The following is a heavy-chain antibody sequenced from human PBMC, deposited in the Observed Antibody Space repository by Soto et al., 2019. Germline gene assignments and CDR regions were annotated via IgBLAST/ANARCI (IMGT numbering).Heavy chain of an antibody. J-gene: IGHJ5*02. D-gene: IGHD2-15*01. CDR2: IYWDDDK. Sequence: QITLKESGPTLVKPTQTLTLTCTFSGFSLSTSGVGVGWIRQPPGKALEWLALIYWDDDKRYSPSLKSRLTITKDTSKNQVVLTMTNMDPVDTATYYCAHTMPGGGSCYSDWFDPWGQGTLVTVSS. V-gene: IGHV2-5*02. CDR1: GFSLSTSGVG. CDR3: AHTMPGGGSCYSDWFDP.